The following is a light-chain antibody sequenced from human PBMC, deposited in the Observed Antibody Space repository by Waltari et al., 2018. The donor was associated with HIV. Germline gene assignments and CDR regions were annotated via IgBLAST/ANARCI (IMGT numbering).Light chain of an antibody. CDR2: RDN. CDR1: TSNVGSNF. Sequence: QSVLTQPPSASGTPGQRVTISCSGTTSNVGSNFVSWYQQLPGTAPKLLICRDNRRPSGVPDRFSGSKSGASASLAISGLRSEDEADYYCATWDGSLGGAYVFGAGTKVSVL. J-gene: IGLJ1*01. V-gene: IGLV1-47*01. CDR3: ATWDGSLGGAYV.